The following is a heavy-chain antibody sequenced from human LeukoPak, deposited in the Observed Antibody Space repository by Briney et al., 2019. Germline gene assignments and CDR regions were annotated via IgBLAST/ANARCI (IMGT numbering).Heavy chain of an antibody. CDR2: IXXDGSNK. J-gene: IGHJ4*02. Sequence: GGSLRLSCAASGFTFSSYGMHWVRQAPGKGLEWVAXIXXDGSNKYYADSVKGRFTISRDNSKNTLYLQMNSLRAEDTAVYYCAXXSDIVVXXXXXPFXYWGQGTLVTVSS. D-gene: IGHD2-15*01. CDR3: AXXSDIVVXXXXXPFXY. V-gene: IGHV3-30*03. CDR1: GFTFSSYG.